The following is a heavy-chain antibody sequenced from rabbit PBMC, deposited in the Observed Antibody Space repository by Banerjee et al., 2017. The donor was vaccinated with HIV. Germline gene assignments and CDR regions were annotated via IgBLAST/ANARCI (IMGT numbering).Heavy chain of an antibody. D-gene: IGHD2-1*01. CDR1: GFSFSSSYY. Sequence: QEQLVESGGGLVKPEGSLKLSCTASGFSFSSSYYICWVRQAPGKGLECIACIYGGSSGSTYYASWAKGRFTISKTSSTTVTLQMTSLTAADTATYFCARGSAAMTMVITGFYFKLWGPGTLVTVS. V-gene: IGHV1S45*01. J-gene: IGHJ4*01. CDR2: IYGGSSGST. CDR3: ARGSAAMTMVITGFYFKL.